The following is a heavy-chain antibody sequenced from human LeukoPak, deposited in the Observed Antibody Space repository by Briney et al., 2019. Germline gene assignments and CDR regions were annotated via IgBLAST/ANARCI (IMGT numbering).Heavy chain of an antibody. V-gene: IGHV4-34*01. J-gene: IGHJ5*02. CDR1: GGSFSGQY. CDR3: ARAGEWLMRGWFEP. D-gene: IGHD6-19*01. CDR2: INQSGGT. Sequence: SETLSLTCTVHGGSFSGQYWNWIRQPPGKGLEWIGEINQSGGTNYNPSLKGRVTIFVDTAKSQISLNLSSVTAADTAVYYCARAGEWLMRGWFEPWGPGTQVTVSS.